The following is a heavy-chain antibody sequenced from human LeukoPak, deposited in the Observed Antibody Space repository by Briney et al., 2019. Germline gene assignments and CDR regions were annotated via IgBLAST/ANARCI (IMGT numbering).Heavy chain of an antibody. V-gene: IGHV1-18*01. D-gene: IGHD1-26*01. CDR3: ARDRRSGSYGAFDI. CDR1: GYTFTSYG. J-gene: IGHJ3*02. CDR2: ISAYNGNT. Sequence: ASVKVSCKASGYTFTSYGISWVRQAPGQGLEWMGWISAYNGNTNYAQKFQGRVTMTTDTSTSTAYMELRSLRSDDTAVYYCARDRRSGSYGAFDIWGQGTMVTVSS.